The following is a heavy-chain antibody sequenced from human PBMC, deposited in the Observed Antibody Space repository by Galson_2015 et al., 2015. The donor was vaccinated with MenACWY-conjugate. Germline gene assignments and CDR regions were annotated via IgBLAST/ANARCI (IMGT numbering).Heavy chain of an antibody. D-gene: IGHD3-10*01. CDR3: AKDKIYFGSGSYLYYFDY. CDR1: GFTFSAYG. Sequence: SLRLSCATSGFTFSAYGMHWVRQAPGKGLEWLAFMRYDGSDGTYADSVKGRFIISRDDSRRTLSLQMNNLITEDTAVYFCAKDKIYFGSGSYLYYFDYWGQGTLVTVSS. CDR2: MRYDGSDG. J-gene: IGHJ4*02. V-gene: IGHV3-30*02.